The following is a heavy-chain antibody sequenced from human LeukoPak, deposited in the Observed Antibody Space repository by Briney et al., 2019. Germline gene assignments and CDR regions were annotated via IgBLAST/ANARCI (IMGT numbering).Heavy chain of an antibody. CDR3: ARHVTSSGWSQFDY. J-gene: IGHJ4*02. CDR2: IYPIDSDT. D-gene: IGHD6-19*01. Sequence: GESLKISCKGSGYIFSNHCIAWLRHMPGKGLEWMGIIYPIDSDTRYSPSFQGQVTISADKSVSSAYLQWSSLKASDTAIYYCARHVTSSGWSQFDYWGQGTLVTVSS. V-gene: IGHV5-51*01. CDR1: GYIFSNHC.